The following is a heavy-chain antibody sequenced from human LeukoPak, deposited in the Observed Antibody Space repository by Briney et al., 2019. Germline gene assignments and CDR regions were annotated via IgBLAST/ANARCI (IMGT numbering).Heavy chain of an antibody. CDR3: ARKARFYKHFDY. CDR2: VSYDGTKI. V-gene: IGHV3-30-3*01. Sequence: GGSLRLSCAASGFTFSSYSMHWVRQAPGKGLEWVAVVSYDGTKISYGGSVKGRFTMSRDISKNTLSLQMNSLRPEDTAVYYCARKARFYKHFDYWGQGTLVTVSS. D-gene: IGHD2/OR15-2a*01. CDR1: GFTFSSYS. J-gene: IGHJ4*02.